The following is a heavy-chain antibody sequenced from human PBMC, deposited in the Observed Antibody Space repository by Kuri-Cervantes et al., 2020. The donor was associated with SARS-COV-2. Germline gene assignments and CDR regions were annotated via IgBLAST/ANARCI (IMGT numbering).Heavy chain of an antibody. Sequence: GSLRLSCTVSNYSISSGYYWGWIRQPPGKGLEWIASVYHSGSTSYSPSLKSRVTISVDTSKNQFSLKLSSVTAADTAVYYCARQYCTNGVCYTPFDYWGQGTLVTVSS. CDR3: ARQYCTNGVCYTPFDY. CDR2: VYHSGST. D-gene: IGHD2-8*01. CDR1: NYSISSGYY. V-gene: IGHV4-38-2*02. J-gene: IGHJ4*02.